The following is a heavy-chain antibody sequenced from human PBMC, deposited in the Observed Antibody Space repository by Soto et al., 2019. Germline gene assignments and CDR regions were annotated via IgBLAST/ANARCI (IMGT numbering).Heavy chain of an antibody. D-gene: IGHD6-19*01. J-gene: IGHJ5*02. V-gene: IGHV1-2*02. Sequence: VKFSCRACAYPLTCHYIHLVRQAPEQGPEWMGEIGPINGATNYAQKFQGRFTMTRDTSITTACMELRRLIYDDTAVYFCARQQMMAVTGSAANWFEAWGQGALVTVSS. CDR1: AYPLTCHY. CDR2: IGPINGAT. CDR3: ARQQMMAVTGSAANWFEA.